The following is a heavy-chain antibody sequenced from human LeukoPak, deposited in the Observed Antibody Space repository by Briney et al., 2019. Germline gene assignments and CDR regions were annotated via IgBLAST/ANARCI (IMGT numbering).Heavy chain of an antibody. CDR3: ARLVEIAVAGPIEY. CDR2: IYTSGST. V-gene: IGHV4-61*02. J-gene: IGHJ4*02. D-gene: IGHD6-19*01. CDR1: GGSVSSGSYY. Sequence: SQTLSLTCTVSGGSVSSGSYYWCWIRQPAGKGLEWIGRIYTSGSTNYKPSLKSRAAISVDSSKNQFSLKLSSVTAADTAFYYCARLVEIAVAGPIEYWGQGTLVPVSS.